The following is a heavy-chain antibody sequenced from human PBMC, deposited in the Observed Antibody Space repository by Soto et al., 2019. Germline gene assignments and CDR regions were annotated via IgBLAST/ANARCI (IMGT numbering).Heavy chain of an antibody. J-gene: IGHJ6*02. CDR3: ARETMEGSSRSSYYYSGMDV. Sequence: QVQLQESGPGLVKPSETLSLTCTVSGGSISSYYCNWIRQVAGKGLEWIGRMYTSGSTKYNPSLKSRVTMSVDTSKNQFSLKLRSVTAADTAVYYCARETMEGSSRSSYYYSGMDVWGQGTTVTVSS. CDR1: GGSISSYY. V-gene: IGHV4-4*07. CDR2: MYTSGST. D-gene: IGHD6-6*01.